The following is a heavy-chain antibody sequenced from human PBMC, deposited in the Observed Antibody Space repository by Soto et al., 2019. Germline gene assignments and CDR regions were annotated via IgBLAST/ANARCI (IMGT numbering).Heavy chain of an antibody. CDR1: GGSISSSNW. CDR3: VRLMHVEWPFDY. J-gene: IGHJ4*02. Sequence: QVQLQESGPGLVKPSGTLSLTCAVSGGSISSSNWWSWVRQPPGKGLEWFGEIYHSGSTNYNPSLKSRVTRSVDKSKNQFVRKLDSVTAADTAVYYCVRLMHVEWPFDYWGQGTLVTVSS. CDR2: IYHSGST. D-gene: IGHD3-3*01. V-gene: IGHV4-4*02.